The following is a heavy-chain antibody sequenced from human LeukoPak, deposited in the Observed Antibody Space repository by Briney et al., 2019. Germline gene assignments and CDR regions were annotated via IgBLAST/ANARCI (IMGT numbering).Heavy chain of an antibody. CDR1: GFTFSSYS. Sequence: SGGSLRLSCAASGFTFSSYSMNWVRQAPGKGLEWVSYISSRSTTISHADSVKGRFTISRDNAKNSLFLQMNSLRAEDTAVYYCAGLILGYCSTVSCYSWFDPWGQGTLVTVSS. V-gene: IGHV3-48*01. CDR3: AGLILGYCSTVSCYSWFDP. D-gene: IGHD2-2*01. J-gene: IGHJ5*02. CDR2: ISSRSTTI.